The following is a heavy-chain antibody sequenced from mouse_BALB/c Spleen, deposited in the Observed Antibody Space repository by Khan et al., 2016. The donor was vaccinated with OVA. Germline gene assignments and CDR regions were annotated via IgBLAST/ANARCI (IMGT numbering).Heavy chain of an antibody. CDR3: ARTYDYDEGLAY. V-gene: IGHV2-2*02. D-gene: IGHD2-4*01. CDR2: IWSGGST. CDR1: GFSLTTYG. Sequence: QVQLQQSGPGLVQPSQSLSITCTVSGFSLTTYGVHWVRQSPGKGLEWLGVIWSGGSTDYNAPFISRLSISKDSSKSQVFFKMNSLQVNDTDIYYCARTYDYDEGLAYWGQGTLVTVSA. J-gene: IGHJ3*01.